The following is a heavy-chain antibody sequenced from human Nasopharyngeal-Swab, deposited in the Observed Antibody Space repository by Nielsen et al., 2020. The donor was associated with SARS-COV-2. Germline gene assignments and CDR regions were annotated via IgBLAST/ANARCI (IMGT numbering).Heavy chain of an antibody. J-gene: IGHJ4*02. Sequence: WVRQAPGQGLEWTGRINPNSGGTNYAQKFQGRVAMTRDTSISTAYMELSRLRSDDTAVYYCARSDSSGYGYWGQGTLVTVSS. V-gene: IGHV1-2*06. D-gene: IGHD3-22*01. CDR3: ARSDSSGYGY. CDR2: INPNSGGT.